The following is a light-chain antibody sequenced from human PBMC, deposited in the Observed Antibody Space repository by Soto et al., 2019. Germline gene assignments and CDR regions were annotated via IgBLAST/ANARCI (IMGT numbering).Light chain of an antibody. J-gene: IGLJ2*01. CDR2: EVS. V-gene: IGLV2-14*01. Sequence: QSALTQPASVSGSPGQSITISCTGTSSDVGGYNYVSWYQQHPGKAPKLMIYEVSNRPSGVSNRFSGSKSGNTASLTISGLQAEDEADYYGSAYTSSSPLVVFGGVTQLTVL. CDR3: SAYTSSSPLVV. CDR1: SSDVGGYNY.